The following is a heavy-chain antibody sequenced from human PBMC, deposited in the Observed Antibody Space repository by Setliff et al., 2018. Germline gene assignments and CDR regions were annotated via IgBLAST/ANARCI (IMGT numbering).Heavy chain of an antibody. J-gene: IGHJ5*02. D-gene: IGHD3-10*01. CDR3: AKNGFGVVALGVNNWFDP. Sequence: GGSLRLSCAASGFTFSSYSMSWVRQAPGKGLEWVANIKQDGSEKYYVDSVKGRFTISRDNSKNTLYLQMNSLRAEDTAVYYCAKNGFGVVALGVNNWFDPWGQGTLVTVS. V-gene: IGHV3-7*03. CDR2: IKQDGSEK. CDR1: GFTFSSYS.